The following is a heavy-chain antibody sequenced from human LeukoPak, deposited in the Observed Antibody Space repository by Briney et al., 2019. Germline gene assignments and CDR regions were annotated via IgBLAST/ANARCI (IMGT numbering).Heavy chain of an antibody. CDR3: ARSAVTRAGVFDY. D-gene: IGHD4-17*01. V-gene: IGHV4-4*07. CDR1: GVSFSSYY. Sequence: PSETLSLTCTVSGVSFSSYYWTWIRQPAGKGLEWLGLIYPGVRTYYSPSLESRLTMSADTSKNQFSLNLRSMTAADTAVYFCARSAVTRAGVFDYWGRGILVTVSS. J-gene: IGHJ4*02. CDR2: IYPGVRT.